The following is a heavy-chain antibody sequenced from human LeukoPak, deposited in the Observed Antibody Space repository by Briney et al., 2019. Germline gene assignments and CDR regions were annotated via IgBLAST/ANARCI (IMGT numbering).Heavy chain of an antibody. Sequence: GGSLRLSCAASGFTFSSYSMNWVRQAPGKGLEWVSSISSSSGYIDYTDSVKGRFTISRDNAKISLYVQMNSLRVEDTAVYYCARVGYSGNPYYFDYWGQGTLVTVSS. V-gene: IGHV3-21*01. D-gene: IGHD5-12*01. J-gene: IGHJ4*02. CDR1: GFTFSSYS. CDR3: ARVGYSGNPYYFDY. CDR2: ISSSSGYI.